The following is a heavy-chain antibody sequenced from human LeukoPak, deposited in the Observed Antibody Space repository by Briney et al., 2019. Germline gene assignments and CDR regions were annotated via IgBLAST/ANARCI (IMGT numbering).Heavy chain of an antibody. CDR1: GGSFSGYY. CDR2: INHSGGT. J-gene: IGHJ4*02. D-gene: IGHD2-2*02. CDR3: ASSPFVVVPAAIPGNY. V-gene: IGHV4-34*01. Sequence: SETLSLTCAVYGGSFSGYYWSWIRQPPGKGLEWIGEINHSGGTNYNPSLKSRVTISVDTSKNQFSLKLSSVTAADTAVYYCASSPFVVVPAAIPGNYWGQGTLVTVSS.